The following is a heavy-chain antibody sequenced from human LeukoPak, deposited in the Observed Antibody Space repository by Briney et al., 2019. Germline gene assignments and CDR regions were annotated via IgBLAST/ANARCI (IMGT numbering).Heavy chain of an antibody. CDR1: GYTFTSYG. CDR2: ISAYNGNT. V-gene: IGHV1-18*01. Sequence: ASVKVSCKASGYTFTSYGISWVRQAPGQRLEWMGWISAYNGNTNYAQKLQGRVTMTTDTSTSTAYMELRSLRSDDTAVYYCARVRSSSSWFPWYFDYWGQGTPVTVSS. J-gene: IGHJ4*02. D-gene: IGHD6-13*01. CDR3: ARVRSSSSWFPWYFDY.